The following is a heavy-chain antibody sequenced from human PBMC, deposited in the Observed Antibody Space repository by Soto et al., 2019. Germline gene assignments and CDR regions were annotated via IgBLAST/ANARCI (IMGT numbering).Heavy chain of an antibody. CDR1: GFTFTGYY. Sequence: XSVKVSCKASGFTFTGYYIHWVRQAPGQGLEWMGWIRSNDGDPKYSQKFQDRVTMTRDTSMNTVYMQLSRLRSDDTAVYYCARDERSYGEPPFDYWGQGTLVTVSS. V-gene: IGHV1-2*02. CDR2: IRSNDGDP. D-gene: IGHD3-16*01. J-gene: IGHJ4*02. CDR3: ARDERSYGEPPFDY.